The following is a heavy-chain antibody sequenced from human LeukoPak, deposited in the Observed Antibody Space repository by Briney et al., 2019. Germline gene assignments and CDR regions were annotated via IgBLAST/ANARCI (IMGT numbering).Heavy chain of an antibody. J-gene: IGHJ4*02. CDR1: GLTFSSHG. V-gene: IGHV3-33*01. CDR2: IWYDGSDK. D-gene: IGHD2-15*01. CDR3: TADGCGGTCYFDH. Sequence: GGSLRLSCAASGLTFSSHGMHWVRQAPGKGLEWVALIWYDGSDKYYADSVRGRFTITRDNAKNMLYLQMNSLGVEVTAVYYCTADGCGGTCYFDHWGQGALVTVSS.